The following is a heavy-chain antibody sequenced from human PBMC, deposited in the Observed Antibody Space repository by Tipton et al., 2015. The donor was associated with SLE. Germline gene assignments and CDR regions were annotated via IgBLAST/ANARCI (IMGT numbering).Heavy chain of an antibody. CDR2: IYYSGST. CDR3: ARVGGEMRFLEWFPAFDI. D-gene: IGHD3-3*01. V-gene: IGHV4-39*07. Sequence: TLSLTCTVSGGSISSSSYYWGWIRQPPGKGLEWIGSIYYSGSTYYNPSLKSRVTISVDTSKNQFSLKLSSVTAADTAAYHCARVGGEMRFLEWFPAFDIWGQGTMVTVS. CDR1: GGSISSSSYY. J-gene: IGHJ3*02.